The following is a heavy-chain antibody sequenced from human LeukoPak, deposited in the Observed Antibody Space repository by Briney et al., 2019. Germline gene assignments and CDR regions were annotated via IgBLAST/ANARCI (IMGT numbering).Heavy chain of an antibody. D-gene: IGHD2-2*01. CDR2: ISGSGSTI. J-gene: IGHJ4*02. CDR3: ARDGIVVVPAAIELFDY. V-gene: IGHV3-48*03. CDR1: GFTFSSYE. Sequence: GGSLRLSRAASGFTFSSYEMNWVRQAPGKGLEWVSYISGSGSTIYYADSVKGRFTISRDNAKNSLYLQMNSLRAEDTAVYYCARDGIVVVPAAIELFDYWGQGTLVTVSS.